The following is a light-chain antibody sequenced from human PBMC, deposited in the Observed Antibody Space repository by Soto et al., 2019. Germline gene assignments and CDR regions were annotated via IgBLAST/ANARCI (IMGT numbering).Light chain of an antibody. CDR3: QSYDSNTEV. V-gene: IGLV6-57*04. J-gene: IGLJ2*01. Sequence: NFMLTQPHSVSESPGKTVIISCTRSSGAIASNSVQWYQQRPGSAPSTVIYEDNQRPSGVPDRFSGSTDGSSNSASLTISGLQTEDEADYYCQSYDSNTEVFGGGTKLTVL. CDR2: EDN. CDR1: SGAIASNS.